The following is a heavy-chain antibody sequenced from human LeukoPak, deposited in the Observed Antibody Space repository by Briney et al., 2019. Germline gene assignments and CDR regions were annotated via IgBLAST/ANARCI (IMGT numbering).Heavy chain of an antibody. J-gene: IGHJ6*02. CDR1: GNYW. V-gene: IGHV3-74*01. Sequence: GGSLRLSCAASGNYWMHWVRQAPGKGLVWVSHINSDGSWTSYADSVKGRFTISRDNSKNTLYLQMNSLRAEDTAVYYCARDPSSNYYGMDVWGQGTTVTVSS. CDR2: INSDGSWT. D-gene: IGHD6-6*01. CDR3: ARDPSSNYYGMDV.